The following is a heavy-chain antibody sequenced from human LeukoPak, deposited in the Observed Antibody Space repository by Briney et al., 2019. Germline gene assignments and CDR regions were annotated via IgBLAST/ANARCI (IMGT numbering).Heavy chain of an antibody. CDR2: ISGSGGST. Sequence: GGSLRLSCAASGFTFSSYAMSWVRQAPGKGLEWVLAISGSGGSTYYADSVKGRFTISRDNSKNTLYLQMNSLRAEDTAVYYCAKDCGIAVAGYDAFDIWGQGTMVTVSS. CDR3: AKDCGIAVAGYDAFDI. CDR1: GFTFSSYA. J-gene: IGHJ3*02. V-gene: IGHV3-23*01. D-gene: IGHD6-19*01.